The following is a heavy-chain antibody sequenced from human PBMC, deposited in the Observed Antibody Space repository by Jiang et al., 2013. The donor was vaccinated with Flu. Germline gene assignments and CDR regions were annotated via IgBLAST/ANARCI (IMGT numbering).Heavy chain of an antibody. J-gene: IGHJ4*02. CDR1: SVSGHNVG. CDR3: ARAMTVSGTYDY. CDR2: TYYRSQWFT. V-gene: IGHV6-1*01. Sequence: SVSGHNVGWHWLRQSPSRGLEWLGGTYYRSQWFTRLSSFCAESITINPDTSKNQFSLQLNSVTPEDTAVYYCARAMTVSGTYDYWGQGTLVSVSS. D-gene: IGHD6-19*01.